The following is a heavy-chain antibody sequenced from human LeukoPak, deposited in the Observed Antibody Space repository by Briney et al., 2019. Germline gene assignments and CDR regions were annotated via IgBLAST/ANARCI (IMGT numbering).Heavy chain of an antibody. J-gene: IGHJ4*02. D-gene: IGHD1-26*01. CDR3: ASGERERRFDY. CDR2: ISYDGSIK. Sequence: GGSLRLSCAASGFTFSSYAMHWVRQAPGKGLEWVAVISYDGSIKYYADSVKGRFTISRDNSKNTLYLQMNSLRAEDTAVYYCASGERERRFDYWGQGTLVTVSS. CDR1: GFTFSSYA. V-gene: IGHV3-30*04.